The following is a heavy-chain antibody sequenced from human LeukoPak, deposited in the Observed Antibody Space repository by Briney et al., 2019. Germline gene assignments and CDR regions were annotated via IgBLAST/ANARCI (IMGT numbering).Heavy chain of an antibody. CDR2: VSGSGGST. V-gene: IGHV3-23*01. CDR1: GFTFSNYA. CDR3: AKAHSGSYLWDY. J-gene: IGHJ4*02. Sequence: SGGSLRLSCAASGFTFSNYAMSWVRQAPGKGLEWVAGVSGSGGSTYYADSVKSRFTISRDNSNNTLYLQMDSLRAEDTAVYYCAKAHSGSYLWDYWGQGTLVTVSS. D-gene: IGHD1-26*01.